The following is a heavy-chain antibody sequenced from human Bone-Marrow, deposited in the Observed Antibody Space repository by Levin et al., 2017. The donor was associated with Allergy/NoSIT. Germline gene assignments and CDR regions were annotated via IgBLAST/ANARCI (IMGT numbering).Heavy chain of an antibody. CDR3: ARDKYYGSGNTDWLDP. CDR1: GGSISSSSFY. Sequence: SETLSLTCAVSGGSISSSSFYWGWIRQFPGKGLEYIGYIYSSGGTYYNPSLKSRVSISLDTSKNHFSLKLNSVTAADTAVYFCARDKYYGSGNTDWLDPWGQGTLVTVSS. CDR2: IYSSGGT. D-gene: IGHD3-10*01. V-gene: IGHV4-31*11. J-gene: IGHJ5*02.